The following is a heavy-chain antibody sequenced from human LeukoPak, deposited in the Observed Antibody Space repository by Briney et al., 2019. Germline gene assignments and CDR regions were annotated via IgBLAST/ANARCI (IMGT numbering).Heavy chain of an antibody. D-gene: IGHD3-10*01. CDR3: AHRRAMVRGVIKNEDAFDI. CDR2: IYWDDDK. V-gene: IGHV2-5*02. Sequence: SGPALVKPTQTLTLTCTFSGFSLSTSGVGVGWIRQPPGKALEWLALIYWDDDKRYSPSLKSRLTITKDTSKNQVVLTMTNMDPVDTATYYCAHRRAMVRGVIKNEDAFDIWGQGTMVTVSS. J-gene: IGHJ3*02. CDR1: GFSLSTSGVG.